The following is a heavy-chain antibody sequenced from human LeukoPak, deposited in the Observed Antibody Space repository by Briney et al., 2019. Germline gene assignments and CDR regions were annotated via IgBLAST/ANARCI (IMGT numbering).Heavy chain of an antibody. CDR1: GFTFGDYA. CDR3: TRVSPTGYSYGYLRAFDI. CDR2: IRTKTYGRTT. V-gene: IGHV3-49*04. Sequence: GGSLRLSCTASGFTFGDYAMSWVRQAPWKGLEWLGFIRTKTYGRTTEYAASVKGRFTISRDDSKSIAYLQMNSLKTEDTAVYFCTRVSPTGYSYGYLRAFDIWGQGTMVTVSS. D-gene: IGHD5-18*01. J-gene: IGHJ3*02.